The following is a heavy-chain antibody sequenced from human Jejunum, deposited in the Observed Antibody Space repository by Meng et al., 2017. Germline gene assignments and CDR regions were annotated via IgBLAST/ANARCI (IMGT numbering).Heavy chain of an antibody. J-gene: IGHJ6*02. CDR3: ARGYTATPDFYYYGMDV. V-gene: IGHV4-59*01. CDR1: GVSISNYY. CDR2: VYYTRST. Sequence: SETLSLTCTVSGVSISNYYWSWIRQPPGRGLEWIGYVYYTRSTNYNPSLKKRLTISVDTSKNQFSLRLSSVTAADTAVYYCARGYTATPDFYYYGMDVWGQGTTVTVSS. D-gene: IGHD3-16*02.